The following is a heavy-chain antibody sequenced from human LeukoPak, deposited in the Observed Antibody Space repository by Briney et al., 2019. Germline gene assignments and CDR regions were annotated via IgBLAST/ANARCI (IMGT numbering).Heavy chain of an antibody. CDR2: ISSSSYI. Sequence: GGSLLLSCASSGFTFSSYSMNGVRQAPGKGLEWVSSISSSSYIYYADSVKGRFTISRDNAKNTLYLQMNSLRAEDTAVYYCARDPSSSGPFDYWGQGTLVTVSS. D-gene: IGHD3-22*01. J-gene: IGHJ4*02. CDR3: ARDPSSSGPFDY. CDR1: GFTFSSYS. V-gene: IGHV3-21*01.